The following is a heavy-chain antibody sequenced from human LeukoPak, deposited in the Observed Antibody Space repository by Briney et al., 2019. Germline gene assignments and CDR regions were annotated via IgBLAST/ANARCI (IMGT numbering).Heavy chain of an antibody. CDR2: ISSSSSTI. CDR1: GFTFSSYS. V-gene: IGHV3-48*01. J-gene: IGHJ4*02. CDR3: ARKRKAYYYDSSGYDYFDY. Sequence: GGSLRLSCAASGFTFSSYSMNWVRQAPGKGLEWVSYISSSSSTIYYADSVKGRFTISRDNAKNSLYLQMNSLRAEDTAVYYCARKRKAYYYDSSGYDYFDYWGQGTLVTVSS. D-gene: IGHD3-22*01.